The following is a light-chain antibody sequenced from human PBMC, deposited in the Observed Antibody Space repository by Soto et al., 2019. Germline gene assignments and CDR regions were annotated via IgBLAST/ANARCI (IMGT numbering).Light chain of an antibody. J-gene: IGKJ1*01. CDR3: QQLDNFPRT. CDR1: QGISSY. V-gene: IGKV1-9*01. Sequence: DIELTQSPSVLCAGRGDIVTITCRASQGISSYLAWYQQRPGRAPKLLIHAASTLQSGVPSRFSGSGSGTEFTLTISSLQPEDFATYYCQQLDNFPRTFGQGTKVDI. CDR2: AAS.